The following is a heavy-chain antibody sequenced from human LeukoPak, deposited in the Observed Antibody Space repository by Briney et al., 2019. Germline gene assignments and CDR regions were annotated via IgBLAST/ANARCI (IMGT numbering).Heavy chain of an antibody. V-gene: IGHV4-4*02. D-gene: IGHD3/OR15-3a*01. CDR2: IYHSGST. CDR1: GGSISSSNW. J-gene: IGHJ4*02. Sequence: SETLSLTCAVSGGSISSSNWWSWVRQPPGKGLEWIGEIYHSGSTNYNPSLKSRVTIPVDKSENQFSLKLSSVTAADTAVYYCARSGDWYYFDYWGQGTLVTVSS. CDR3: ARSGDWYYFDY.